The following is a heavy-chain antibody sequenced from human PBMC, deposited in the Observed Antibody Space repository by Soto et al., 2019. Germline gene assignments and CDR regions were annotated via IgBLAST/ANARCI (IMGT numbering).Heavy chain of an antibody. V-gene: IGHV3-73*01. J-gene: IGHJ2*01. CDR3: TTRTNTPAWYFDL. Sequence: GGSLRLSCAASGFTFSGSAMDWVRQASGKGLEWVGRIRSKANSYATAYAASVKGRFTISRDDSKNTAYLQMNSLKTEDTAVYYCTTRTNTPAWYFDLWGRGTLVTVSS. CDR1: GFTFSGSA. D-gene: IGHD2-2*02. CDR2: IRSKANSYAT.